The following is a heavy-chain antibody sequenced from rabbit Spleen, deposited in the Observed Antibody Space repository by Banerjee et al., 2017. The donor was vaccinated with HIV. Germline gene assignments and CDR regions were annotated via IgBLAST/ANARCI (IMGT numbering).Heavy chain of an antibody. Sequence: QLSETGGGLVQPGGSLTLSCKASGFDFNYYYVNWVRQAPGKGLEWIGYIDPVFGITYYANWVNGRFTISLDNAQNTVFLQMTSLTAADTATYFCARAGYAGYGYDLWGQGTLVTVS. CDR2: IDPVFGIT. CDR1: GFDFNYYY. V-gene: IGHV1S7*01. D-gene: IGHD6-1*01. J-gene: IGHJ4*01. CDR3: ARAGYAGYGYDL.